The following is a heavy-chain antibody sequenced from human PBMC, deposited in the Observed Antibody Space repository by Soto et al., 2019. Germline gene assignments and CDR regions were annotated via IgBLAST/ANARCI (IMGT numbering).Heavy chain of an antibody. J-gene: IGHJ3*01. V-gene: IGHV1-8*01. Sequence: ASVNVSCTSSVYTFSIYDINCVRQAQGQGLEWMGWMNPNSGNTGYAQKFQGRVTMTRNTSISTAYMELSSLRSEDTAVYYCARHTKRYCSGGSCYYLWGQGTMVTVSS. CDR2: MNPNSGNT. CDR1: VYTFSIYD. CDR3: ARHTKRYCSGGSCYYL. D-gene: IGHD2-15*01.